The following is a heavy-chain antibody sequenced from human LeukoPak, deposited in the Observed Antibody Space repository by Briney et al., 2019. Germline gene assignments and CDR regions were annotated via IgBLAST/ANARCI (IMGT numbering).Heavy chain of an antibody. J-gene: IGHJ4*02. CDR3: VRGHNDYGDY. CDR2: ISYDGTNK. V-gene: IGHV3-30-3*01. CDR1: GFTFSRYA. Sequence: GGSLRLSCAASGFTFSRYAMHWVRQAPGKGLEWVAIISYDGTNKYYADSVKGRFTISRDNSKNTLYLQMNSLRAEDTAVYYCVRGHNDYGDYWGQGTLVTVSS. D-gene: IGHD2-8*01.